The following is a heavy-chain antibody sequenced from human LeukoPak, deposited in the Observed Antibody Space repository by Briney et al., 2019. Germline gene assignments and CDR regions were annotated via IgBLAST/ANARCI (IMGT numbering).Heavy chain of an antibody. Sequence: PSETLSLTCTVSGGSINSYYWSWIRQPPGKGLEWIGYIYYSGSTNYNPSLKSRVTMSVDTSKNQFSLTLTFVTAADTAVYYCARHVGSGFHYWGQGNPGHRLL. J-gene: IGHJ4*02. CDR1: GGSINSYY. CDR2: IYYSGST. D-gene: IGHD3-22*01. CDR3: ARHVGSGFHY. V-gene: IGHV4-59*08.